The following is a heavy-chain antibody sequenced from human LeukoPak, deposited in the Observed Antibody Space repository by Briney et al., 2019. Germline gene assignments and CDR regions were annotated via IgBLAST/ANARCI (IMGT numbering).Heavy chain of an antibody. CDR3: ARRLPRKNIVVVPAAKPLGWFDP. D-gene: IGHD2-2*02. V-gene: IGHV4-4*07. J-gene: IGHJ5*02. Sequence: SETLSLTCTVSGGSISSYYWSWIRQPAGKGLEWIGRIYTSGSTHYNPSLKSRVTMSVDTSKNQFSLKLSSVTAADTAVYYCARRLPRKNIVVVPAAKPLGWFDPWGQGTLVTVSS. CDR2: IYTSGST. CDR1: GGSISSYY.